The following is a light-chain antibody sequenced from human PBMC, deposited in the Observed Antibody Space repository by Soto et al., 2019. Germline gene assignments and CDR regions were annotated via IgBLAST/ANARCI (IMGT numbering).Light chain of an antibody. CDR3: QQTYSAPPT. CDR2: AAS. V-gene: IGKV1-39*01. Sequence: EIQMTQSPSSLSASVGDRVTITCRASQIISTYLNWYQQRAGLAPRLLIYAASSLQSGVPPRFSGSGSGTDFTLTISSLQPEDFATYFCQQTYSAPPTFGQLTK. CDR1: QIISTY. J-gene: IGKJ1*01.